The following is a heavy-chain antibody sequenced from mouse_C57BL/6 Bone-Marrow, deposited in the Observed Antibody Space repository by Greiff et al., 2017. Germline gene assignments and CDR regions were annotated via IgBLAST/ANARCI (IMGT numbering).Heavy chain of an antibody. Sequence: QVQLKQPGAELVRPGSSVKLSCKASGYTFTSYWMDWVKQRPGQGLEWIGNIYPSDSETHYNQKFKDKATLTVDKSSSTAYMQLSSLTSEDSAVYYCAREIYYDYDGFAYWGQGTLVTVSA. V-gene: IGHV1-61*01. CDR3: AREIYYDYDGFAY. J-gene: IGHJ3*01. CDR2: IYPSDSET. D-gene: IGHD2-4*01. CDR1: GYTFTSYW.